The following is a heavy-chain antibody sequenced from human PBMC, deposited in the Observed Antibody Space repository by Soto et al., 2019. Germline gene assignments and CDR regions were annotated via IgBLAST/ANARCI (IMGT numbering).Heavy chain of an antibody. CDR2: IKHGGST. Sequence: QVQLQQWGAGLLKPSETLSLTCGVYGGSFRGYSWSWVRQPPGKGLEWIGEIKHGGSTNYNPSLKRRVTISGDTSNSQFYLNLTSVTAADTAVHYCALLTFDYWGQGILVTVSS. CDR1: GGSFRGYS. D-gene: IGHD1-26*01. CDR3: ALLTFDY. J-gene: IGHJ4*02. V-gene: IGHV4-34*01.